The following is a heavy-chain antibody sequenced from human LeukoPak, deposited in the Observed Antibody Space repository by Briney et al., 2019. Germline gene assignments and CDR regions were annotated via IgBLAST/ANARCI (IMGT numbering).Heavy chain of an antibody. Sequence: SETLSLTCTVSGGSISSYYWSWIRQPPGKGLEWIGYIYYSGSTNYNPSLKRRVTMSVDTSKNQFSLKLSSVTAADTAVYYCAREGPDSLDYWGQGTLVTVSS. CDR2: IYYSGST. CDR1: GGSISSYY. CDR3: AREGPDSLDY. J-gene: IGHJ4*02. V-gene: IGHV4-59*12. D-gene: IGHD3-9*01.